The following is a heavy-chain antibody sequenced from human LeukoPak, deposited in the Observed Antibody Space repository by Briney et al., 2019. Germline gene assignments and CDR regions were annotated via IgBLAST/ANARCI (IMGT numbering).Heavy chain of an antibody. J-gene: IGHJ6*02. Sequence: GESLKISCKGSGYSFTSYWIGWVRQMPGKGLEWMGIIYPGDSDTRYSPSFQGQVAISADKSISTAYLQWSSLKASDTAMYYCAISRRYYYYGMDVWGQGTTVTVSS. V-gene: IGHV5-51*01. CDR1: GYSFTSYW. CDR2: IYPGDSDT. CDR3: AISRRYYYYGMDV.